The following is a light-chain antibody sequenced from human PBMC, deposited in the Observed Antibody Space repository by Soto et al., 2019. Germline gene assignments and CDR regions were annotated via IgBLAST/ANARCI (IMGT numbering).Light chain of an antibody. J-gene: IGLJ1*01. CDR2: DVS. CDR1: SSDVGGYNY. CDR3: SSYTRSSTHV. V-gene: IGLV2-14*01. Sequence: QSVLPQPASVSGSPGQSITISCTGTSSDVGGYNYVSWYQQHPGKAPKLMIYDVSNRPSGVSNRFSGSKSGNTASLTISGLQAEDEADYYCSSYTRSSTHVFGTGTKLTVL.